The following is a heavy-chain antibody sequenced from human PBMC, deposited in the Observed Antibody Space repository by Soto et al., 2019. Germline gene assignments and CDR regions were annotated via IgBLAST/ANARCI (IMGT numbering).Heavy chain of an antibody. D-gene: IGHD2-2*01. V-gene: IGHV3-33*08. CDR2: IWYDGSNK. CDR1: GFTFSSYG. CDR3: ARLGYCSSTSCPLDY. Sequence: GGSLRLSCAASGFTFSSYGMHWVRQAPGKGLEWVAVIWYDGSNKYYADSVKGRFTISRDNSKNTLYLQMNSLRAEDTAVYYCARLGYCSSTSCPLDYWGPGALVTVSS. J-gene: IGHJ4*02.